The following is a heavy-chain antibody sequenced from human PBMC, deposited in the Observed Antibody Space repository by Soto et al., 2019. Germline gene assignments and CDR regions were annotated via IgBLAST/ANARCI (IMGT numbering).Heavy chain of an antibody. V-gene: IGHV4-59*01. CDR2: ISSSVTT. J-gene: IGHJ4*02. CDR1: GGSISNYY. CDR3: AGGKQWLAFDY. Sequence: PSETLSLTCTVSGGSISNYYWSWVRQSPGMGLEWIGFISSSVTTHYNPSLKSRVTISVDTSKNQFSLKLSSVTAADTAVYYCAGGKQWLAFDYWGQGALVTVS. D-gene: IGHD6-19*01.